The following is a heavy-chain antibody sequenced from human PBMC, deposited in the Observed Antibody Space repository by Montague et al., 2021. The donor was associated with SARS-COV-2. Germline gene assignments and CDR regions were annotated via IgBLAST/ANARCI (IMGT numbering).Heavy chain of an antibody. J-gene: IGHJ3*02. V-gene: IGHV4-59*01. D-gene: IGHD3-22*01. CDR1: GGSISSYY. Sequence: SETLSLTCTVSGGSISSYYWSWIRQPPGKGLEWIGYIYYSGSTNYNPSLKSRVTISVDTSKNQFSLKLRSVTAADRAVYYCARDGYYDNSGYYVRDAFDIWGQGTMVTVSS. CDR2: IYYSGST. CDR3: ARDGYYDNSGYYVRDAFDI.